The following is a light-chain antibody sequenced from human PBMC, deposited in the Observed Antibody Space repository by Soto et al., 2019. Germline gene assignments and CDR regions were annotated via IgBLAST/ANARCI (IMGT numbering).Light chain of an antibody. Sequence: DIQLTHSPSFLSASIGDRVTISCRASQGISSYLAWYQQKPGKAPRLLLYAASLLQRGVPSRFRGSGSGTEFTLTISSLQPEDFAPYYCQQLDSYPLTFGAGTRGEIK. CDR3: QQLDSYPLT. CDR1: QGISSY. J-gene: IGKJ4*01. CDR2: AAS. V-gene: IGKV1-9*01.